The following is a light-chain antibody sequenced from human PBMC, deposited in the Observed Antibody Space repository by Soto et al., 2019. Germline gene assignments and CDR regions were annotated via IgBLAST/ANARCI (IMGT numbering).Light chain of an antibody. CDR2: GAS. Sequence: ENVLTQSPGTLSVSPGERATLSCRASQSVSTNSLAWYQQKPGQAPRLLIYGASSRATGIPDRFSGSGSVTAFTLTISRLESEDFAVYYCQQYGSSPLTFGGGNKVEIK. V-gene: IGKV3-20*01. CDR1: QSVSTNS. J-gene: IGKJ4*01. CDR3: QQYGSSPLT.